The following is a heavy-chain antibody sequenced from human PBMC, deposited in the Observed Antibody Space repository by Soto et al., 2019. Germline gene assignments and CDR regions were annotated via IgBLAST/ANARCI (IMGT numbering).Heavy chain of an antibody. J-gene: IGHJ5*02. CDR1: GFTFSSYD. V-gene: IGHV3-13*01. CDR3: ARGLYCSSTSCYSSNWFDP. CDR2: IGTAGDT. Sequence: EVQLVESGGGLVQPGGSLRLSCAASGFTFSSYDMHWVRQATGKGLEWVSAIGTAGDTYYPGSVKGRFTISRENAKNSLYLQMNSLRAGDTAVYYCARGLYCSSTSCYSSNWFDPWGQGTLVTVS. D-gene: IGHD2-2*01.